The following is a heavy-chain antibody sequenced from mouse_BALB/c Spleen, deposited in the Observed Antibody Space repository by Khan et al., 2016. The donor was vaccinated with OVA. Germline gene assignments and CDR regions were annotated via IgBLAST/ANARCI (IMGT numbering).Heavy chain of an antibody. Sequence: QVQLQQPGAELVKPGASVKSSCKASGYTLTRYYMYWVKQRPGQGLEWIGGINPGNGGTNLNEKFKNKATLTVDKSSTTVYMQLSSLTSVDSAVYYCTRNYGYDYFDYWGQGTTLTVSS. V-gene: IGHV1S81*02. J-gene: IGHJ2*01. D-gene: IGHD1-2*01. CDR1: GYTLTRYY. CDR2: INPGNGGT. CDR3: TRNYGYDYFDY.